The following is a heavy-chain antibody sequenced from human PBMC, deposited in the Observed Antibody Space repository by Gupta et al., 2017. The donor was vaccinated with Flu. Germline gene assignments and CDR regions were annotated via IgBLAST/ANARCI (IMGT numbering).Heavy chain of an antibody. D-gene: IGHD4-4*01. V-gene: IGHV3-15*01. CDR2: IKSKTDGGTT. CDR3: TTEDTVTTALPYYYYGMDV. Sequence: EVQLVESGGGLVKPGGSRRLSCAAFGFTFSNACTSLVRPALGNGLEWVGRIKSKTDGGTTDYAAPVKGRFTISRDDSKNPLYLQMNSLKTEDTAVYYCTTEDTVTTALPYYYYGMDVWGQGTTVTVSS. CDR1: GFTFSNAC. J-gene: IGHJ6*02.